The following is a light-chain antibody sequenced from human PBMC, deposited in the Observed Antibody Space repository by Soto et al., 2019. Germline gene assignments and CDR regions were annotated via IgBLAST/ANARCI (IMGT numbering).Light chain of an antibody. V-gene: IGKV1-5*03. Sequence: LGMTRSPSTVSAYVGDRVAIGWRASQNIYIWLAWYQKKPGKAPNLLIYKASTLQSGVPSRFSGNGSGTEFPLTITTLQPDDSAPYYCQQYNGLPTWTFGQGTRLEIK. J-gene: IGKJ5*01. CDR1: QNIYIW. CDR2: KAS. CDR3: QQYNGLPTWT.